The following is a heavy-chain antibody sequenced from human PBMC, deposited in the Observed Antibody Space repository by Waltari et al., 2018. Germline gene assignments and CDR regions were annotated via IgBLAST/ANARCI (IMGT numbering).Heavy chain of an antibody. D-gene: IGHD2-2*01. Sequence: EVQLVESGGGLVKPGGSIRLSCAASGFSFRNAWMAWVRQAPGKGLEWVGRIKSKTDGGTTDYAAPVKGRFTISRDDSKNTLYLQMNSLKTEDTAVYYCTTDRSVDIVVVPAAWGQGTLVTVSS. CDR3: TTDRSVDIVVVPAA. J-gene: IGHJ4*02. CDR2: IKSKTDGGTT. V-gene: IGHV3-15*01. CDR1: GFSFRNAW.